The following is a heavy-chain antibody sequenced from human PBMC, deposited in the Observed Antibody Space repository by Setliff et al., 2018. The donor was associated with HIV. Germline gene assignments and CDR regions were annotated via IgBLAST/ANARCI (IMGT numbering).Heavy chain of an antibody. CDR2: ISGSGGST. CDR1: GFTFSSYA. J-gene: IGHJ6*03. V-gene: IGHV3-23*01. CDR3: ARGAYYMDV. Sequence: PGGSLRLSCAASGFTFSSYAMSWVRQAPGKGLEWVSAISGSGGSTYYADSVKGRFTISRDNSKDTVFLQMNSLRAEDAAVYFCARGAYYMDVWGKGTTVTVSS.